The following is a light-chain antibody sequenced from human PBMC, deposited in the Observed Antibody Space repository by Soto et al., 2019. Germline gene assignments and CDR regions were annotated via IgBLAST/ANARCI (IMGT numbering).Light chain of an antibody. Sequence: QSALTQPASVSGSPGQSITISCTRTSSDVGGYDLVSWYQQHPGKAPKLIIYQGNKRPSGISNRFSGSKSGNTASLIISGLQGDDEGDYYCCAYVSSNTLLFGGGTKVTVL. V-gene: IGLV2-23*01. CDR2: QGN. CDR3: CAYVSSNTLL. CDR1: SSDVGGYDL. J-gene: IGLJ3*02.